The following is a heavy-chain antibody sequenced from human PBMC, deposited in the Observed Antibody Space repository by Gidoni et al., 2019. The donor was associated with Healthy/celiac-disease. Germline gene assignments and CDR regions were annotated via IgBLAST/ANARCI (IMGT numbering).Heavy chain of an antibody. CDR2: IYSGGST. CDR1: GFTVSSNY. D-gene: IGHD3-9*01. V-gene: IGHV3-53*01. CDR3: ARDRRYYDILTGYYIGGMDV. J-gene: IGHJ6*02. Sequence: EVQRVESGGGLIQPGGSLRLSCAASGFTVSSNYMSWVRQAQGKGLEWVSVIYSGGSTYYADSVKGRFTISRDNSKNTLYLQMNSLRAEDTAVYYCARDRRYYDILTGYYIGGMDVWGQGTTVTVSS.